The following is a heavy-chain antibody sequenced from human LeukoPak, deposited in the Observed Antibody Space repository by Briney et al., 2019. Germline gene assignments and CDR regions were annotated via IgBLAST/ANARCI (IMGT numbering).Heavy chain of an antibody. D-gene: IGHD3-10*01. J-gene: IGHJ3*01. CDR2: IKQDGSEI. CDR1: GFTFSSNW. V-gene: IGHV3-7*03. Sequence: GGSLRLSCAASGFTFSSNWMSWVRQAPGKGLEWVGNIKQDGSEIYYVDSVKGRFTISRDNAKNSLYLQMNSLRAEDTALYYCAKDGWFGVHAFDFWGQGTMVTVSS. CDR3: AKDGWFGVHAFDF.